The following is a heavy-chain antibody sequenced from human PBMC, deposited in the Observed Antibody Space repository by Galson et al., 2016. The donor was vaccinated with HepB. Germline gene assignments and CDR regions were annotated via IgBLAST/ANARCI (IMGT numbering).Heavy chain of an antibody. CDR1: GFTFSSYA. J-gene: IGHJ4*02. Sequence: SLRLSCAASGFTFSSYAMTWVRQAPGKGLEWVSLSSDSGSTTYYADSVQDRFTISRDNPKNTLYLQMNRLRAEDTAVYYCAKMGTRVITTYYFDYWGQGTLVTVSS. CDR2: SSDSGSTT. CDR3: AKMGTRVITTYYFDY. V-gene: IGHV3-23*01. D-gene: IGHD3-16*01.